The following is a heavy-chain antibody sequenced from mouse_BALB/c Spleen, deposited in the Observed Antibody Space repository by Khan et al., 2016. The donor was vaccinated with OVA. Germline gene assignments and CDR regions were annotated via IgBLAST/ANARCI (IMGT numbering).Heavy chain of an antibody. CDR1: GYSITSDYA. CDR3: ARDGSRDNYAMDY. V-gene: IGHV3-2*02. CDR2: ISSSGST. Sequence: EVQLQESGPGLVKPSQSLSLTCTVTGYSITSDYAWNWIRQFPGNKLEWMGYISSSGSTTYNPALKSRISITRDTSKNPFFLQLNSVTTEDTATYYCARDGSRDNYAMDYWGQGTSVTVSS. D-gene: IGHD2-3*01. J-gene: IGHJ4*01.